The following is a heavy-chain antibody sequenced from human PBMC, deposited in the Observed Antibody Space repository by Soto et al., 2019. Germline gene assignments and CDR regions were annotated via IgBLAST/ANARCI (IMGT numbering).Heavy chain of an antibody. V-gene: IGHV3-66*01. Sequence: GKGLEWVSVIYSGGSTYYADSVKGRFTICRDNAQNSLYLQMNSLRAEDTAVYYCARDRVTMIVVNGMDVWGQGTTVTVSS. CDR2: IYSGGST. D-gene: IGHD3-22*01. CDR3: ARDRVTMIVVNGMDV. J-gene: IGHJ6*02.